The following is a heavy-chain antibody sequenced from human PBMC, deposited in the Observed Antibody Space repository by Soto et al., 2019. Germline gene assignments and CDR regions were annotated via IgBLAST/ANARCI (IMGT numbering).Heavy chain of an antibody. V-gene: IGHV3-74*01. D-gene: IGHD6-19*01. Sequence: PGGSMRLSCAASGVKLRRYWMHWVRHLPGKGLVWVSRINSEGSSTIYADSVKGRFTVSRDNAKNTLYLQMNSLRAEDTAVYYCVRDQSVAGPTTLFDPWGQGSLVTVSS. CDR1: GVKLRRYW. J-gene: IGHJ5*02. CDR3: VRDQSVAGPTTLFDP. CDR2: INSEGSST.